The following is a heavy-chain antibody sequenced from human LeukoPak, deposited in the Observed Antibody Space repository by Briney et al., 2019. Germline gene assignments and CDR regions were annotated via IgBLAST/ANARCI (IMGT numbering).Heavy chain of an antibody. J-gene: IGHJ4*02. D-gene: IGHD6-19*01. CDR2: ISYSGST. V-gene: IGHV4-61*01. Sequence: SETLSLTCTVSGGSVSSGRYYCSWIRQPPGKGLEWIGYISYSGSTNYNPSLKSRVTISVDTSKNQFSLKLSSVTAADTAVYYCARDGSGWSDYFDYWGQGTLVTVSS. CDR1: GGSVSSGRYY. CDR3: ARDGSGWSDYFDY.